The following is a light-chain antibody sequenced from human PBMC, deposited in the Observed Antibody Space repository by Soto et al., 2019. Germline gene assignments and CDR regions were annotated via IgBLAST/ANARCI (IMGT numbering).Light chain of an antibody. Sequence: QLVLTQSPSASASLGASVKLTCTLSSGHSSYAIAWRQQQPEKGPRYLMKLNSDGSHSKGDGIPDRFSGSSSGAERYLTISSLQSEDEADYYCQTWGTGIPVFGGGTKLTVL. CDR3: QTWGTGIPV. V-gene: IGLV4-69*01. CDR2: LNSDGSH. CDR1: SGHSSYA. J-gene: IGLJ2*01.